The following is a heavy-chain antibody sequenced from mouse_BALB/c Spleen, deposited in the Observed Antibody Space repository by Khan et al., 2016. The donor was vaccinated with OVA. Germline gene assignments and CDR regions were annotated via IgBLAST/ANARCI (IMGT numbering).Heavy chain of an antibody. CDR3: ARDTTATPY. J-gene: IGHJ3*01. V-gene: IGHV2-9*02. CDR1: GFSLTSYG. Sequence: QVQLKESGPGLVAPSQSLSITCTVSGFSLTSYGVHWVRQPPGKGLEWLGIIWAGGSTNDNSALMSRRSISKDNSKSQAFLKRNSLQTDDTSMYXCARDTTATPYWGQGTLVTVSA. CDR2: IWAGGST. D-gene: IGHD1-2*01.